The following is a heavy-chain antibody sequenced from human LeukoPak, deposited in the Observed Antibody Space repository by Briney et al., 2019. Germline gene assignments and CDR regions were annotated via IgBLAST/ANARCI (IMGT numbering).Heavy chain of an antibody. V-gene: IGHV3-20*04. Sequence: GGSLRLSCAPSGFTFSDYYMSWVRQAPGKGLEWVSGINWNDGSTGYADSVKGRFTISRDNAKNSLYLQMNSLRAEDTALYYCARDPGNWNYFDYWGQGTLVTVSS. J-gene: IGHJ4*02. D-gene: IGHD1-1*01. CDR2: INWNDGST. CDR3: ARDPGNWNYFDY. CDR1: GFTFSDYY.